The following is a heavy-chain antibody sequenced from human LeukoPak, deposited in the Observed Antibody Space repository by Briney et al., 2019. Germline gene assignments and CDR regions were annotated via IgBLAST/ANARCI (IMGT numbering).Heavy chain of an antibody. Sequence: ASVKVSCKASGGTFSSYAISWVRQAPGQGLEWMGGIIPIFGTANYAQKFQGRVTITADKSTSTAYMELSSLRSEDTAVYYCARASGAAAGRYYYCMDVWGKGTTVTISS. CDR1: GGTFSSYA. D-gene: IGHD6-13*01. J-gene: IGHJ6*03. V-gene: IGHV1-69*06. CDR2: IIPIFGTA. CDR3: ARASGAAAGRYYYCMDV.